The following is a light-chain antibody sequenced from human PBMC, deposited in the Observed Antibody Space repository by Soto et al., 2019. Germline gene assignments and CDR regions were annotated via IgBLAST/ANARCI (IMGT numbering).Light chain of an antibody. V-gene: IGKV3-15*01. CDR2: GSS. J-gene: IGKJ2*01. CDR1: QSVSSN. Sequence: EIVMTQSPATLSVSPGERATLSCRASQSVSSNLAWYQQKPGQAPRLLIYGSSTRATGIPARFSGSGSGTEFPLTISSLQSEDFAVYFCQQYNYWPMYTFGQGTKLEIK. CDR3: QQYNYWPMYT.